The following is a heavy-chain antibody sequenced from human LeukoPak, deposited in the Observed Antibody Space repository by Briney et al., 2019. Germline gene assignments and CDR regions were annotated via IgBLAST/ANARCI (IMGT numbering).Heavy chain of an antibody. CDR2: ISDSGAM. J-gene: IGHJ4*02. Sequence: PGGSLRLSCAASGFTFSTYSMKWVRQAPGKGLEWVSYISDSGAMYYADSVRGRFTISRENAQNSLFLQMNSLRAEDTAVYYCATYRGDLKAIDSWGQGTLVTVSS. D-gene: IGHD4-17*01. CDR3: ATYRGDLKAIDS. V-gene: IGHV3-48*01. CDR1: GFTFSTYS.